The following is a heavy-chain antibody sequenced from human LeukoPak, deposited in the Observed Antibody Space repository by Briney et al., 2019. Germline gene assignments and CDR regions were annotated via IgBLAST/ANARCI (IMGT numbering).Heavy chain of an antibody. J-gene: IGHJ4*02. V-gene: IGHV5-51*01. D-gene: IGHD6-19*01. CDR1: GYSFTTYW. Sequence: GESLKISCKGSGYSFTTYWIAWVRQMPGKGLEYMGIIYPGDSDSRYRPSFQGQVTISADKSISTAYLQWSSLKASDTAMYYRARSSVAGTPYYFDYWGQGTLVTVSS. CDR3: ARSSVAGTPYYFDY. CDR2: IYPGDSDS.